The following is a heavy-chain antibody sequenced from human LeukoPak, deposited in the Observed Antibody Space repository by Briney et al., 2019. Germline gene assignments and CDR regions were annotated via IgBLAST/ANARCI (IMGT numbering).Heavy chain of an antibody. J-gene: IGHJ5*02. CDR1: GYTFTGYY. CDR3: ARDYYDSSGYSWFHL. V-gene: IGHV1-2*02. Sequence: GASVKVSFKASGYTFTGYYLHWVRQAPGQGLEWMGWINPNSGGTDYAQKFQGRVTMTRDTSISTAYMEVSRLRSDDTAVYYCARDYYDSSGYSWFHLWGQGTLVTVSS. D-gene: IGHD3-22*01. CDR2: INPNSGGT.